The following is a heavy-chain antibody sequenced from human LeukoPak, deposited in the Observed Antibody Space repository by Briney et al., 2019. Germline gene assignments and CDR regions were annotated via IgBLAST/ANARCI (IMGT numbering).Heavy chain of an antibody. CDR3: ASGAIRGREDYYFDY. Sequence: PSQTLSLTCTVSGGSISSGGYYWSWIRQPPGKGLEWIGYIYHSGSTYYNPSLKSRVTISVDRSKNQFSLKLSSVTAADTAVYYCASGAIRGREDYYFDYWGQGTLVTVSS. D-gene: IGHD1-26*01. CDR1: GGSISSGGYY. CDR2: IYHSGST. V-gene: IGHV4-30-2*01. J-gene: IGHJ4*02.